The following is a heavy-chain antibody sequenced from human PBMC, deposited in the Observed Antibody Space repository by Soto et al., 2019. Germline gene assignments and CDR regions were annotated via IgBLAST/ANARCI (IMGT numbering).Heavy chain of an antibody. Sequence: PGGSMRLSCAASGFTFSSYDMHWVRQATGKGLEWVSAIGTAGDTYYPSSVKGRFTISRENAKNSLYLQMNSLRAGDTAVYYCARAISPQEVVAATAMTHYYYYYMDVWGKGTTVTVSS. CDR2: IGTAGDT. J-gene: IGHJ6*03. V-gene: IGHV3-13*01. CDR1: GFTFSSYD. CDR3: ARAISPQEVVAATAMTHYYYYYMDV. D-gene: IGHD2-15*01.